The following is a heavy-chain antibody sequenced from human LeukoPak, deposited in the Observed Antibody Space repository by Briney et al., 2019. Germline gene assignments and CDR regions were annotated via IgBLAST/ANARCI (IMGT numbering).Heavy chain of an antibody. J-gene: IGHJ3*02. CDR2: ISGSGGST. CDR3: AKHGGSYLRAFDI. Sequence: GGSLRLSCAASGFTFSSYAMSWVRQAPGKGLEWVSTISGSGGSTYYADSVKGRFTISRDNSKNTLYLQMNSLRAEDTAVYYCAKHGGSYLRAFDIWGQGTMVTASS. D-gene: IGHD1-26*01. V-gene: IGHV3-23*01. CDR1: GFTFSSYA.